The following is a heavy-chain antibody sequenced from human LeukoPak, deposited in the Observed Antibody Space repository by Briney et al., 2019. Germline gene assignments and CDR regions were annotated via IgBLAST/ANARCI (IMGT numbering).Heavy chain of an antibody. CDR3: AKDRSYHYFDY. CDR1: GFTFSTYG. V-gene: IGHV3-30*02. J-gene: IGHJ4*02. CDR2: IRYDGSEK. Sequence: GGSLRLSCAASGFTFSTYGMHWVRQAPGKGLEWVAFIRYDGSEKYSTDSVKGRFTISRDNSKNTLYLRKNSLTAEDTAVYYCAKDRSYHYFDYWGQGTLVTVSS. D-gene: IGHD5-18*01.